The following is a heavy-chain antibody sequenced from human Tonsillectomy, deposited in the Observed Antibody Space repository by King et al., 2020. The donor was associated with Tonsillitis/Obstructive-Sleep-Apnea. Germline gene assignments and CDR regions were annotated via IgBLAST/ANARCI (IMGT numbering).Heavy chain of an antibody. Sequence: VQLVESGGGLVQPGGSLRLSCAASGFTFSRHWMSWVRQAPGTGLEWVANIKQDGGEKNYVDSVKGRFIISRDNAKKSLYLQMNSLRAEDTAVYYCAGYNWNDGRLYYYYIDV. CDR1: GFTFSRHW. CDR3: AGYNWNDGRLYYYYIDV. V-gene: IGHV3-7*04. D-gene: IGHD1-1*01. CDR2: IKQDGGEK. J-gene: IGHJ6*03.